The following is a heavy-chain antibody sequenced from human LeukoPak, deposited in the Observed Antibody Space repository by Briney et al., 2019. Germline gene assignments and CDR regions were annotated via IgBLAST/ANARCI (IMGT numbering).Heavy chain of an antibody. V-gene: IGHV4-61*02. CDR3: ARGRGPADTNWFDP. J-gene: IGHJ5*02. D-gene: IGHD6-13*01. CDR1: GGSISSGSYY. CDR2: IYTSGST. Sequence: PSETLSLTCTVSGGSISSGSYYWSWIRQPAGKGLEWIGRIYTSGSTNYNPSLKSRVTISVDTSKNQFSLKLSSVTAADTAVYYCARGRGPADTNWFDPWGQGTLVTVSS.